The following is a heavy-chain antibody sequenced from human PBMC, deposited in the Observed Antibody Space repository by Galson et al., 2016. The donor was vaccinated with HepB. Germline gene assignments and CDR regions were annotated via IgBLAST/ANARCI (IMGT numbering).Heavy chain of an antibody. J-gene: IGHJ4*02. CDR2: ISDDGRNK. CDR3: ANFGVALEN. CDR1: GFTFSDYY. D-gene: IGHD3-3*01. V-gene: IGHV3-30*18. Sequence: SLRLSCAASGFTFSDYYMSWIRQAPGKGLEWVAVISDDGRNKYYADSVKGRFTISRDNTKNTLSLQMNILRGDDTAVYYCANFGVALENWGQGTLVTVSS.